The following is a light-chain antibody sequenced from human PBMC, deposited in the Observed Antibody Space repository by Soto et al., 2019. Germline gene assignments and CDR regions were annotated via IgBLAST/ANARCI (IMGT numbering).Light chain of an antibody. CDR3: QSYDSNSVV. J-gene: IGLJ2*01. Sequence: NFMLTQSHSVSESPGKTVTISCTRSSGSIASNHVQWYQQRPGSAPTTVIYKNDQRPYGVPDRFSGSIDNSSNSASLTISGLKTEDEADYYCQSYDSNSVVFGGGTKLTVL. CDR1: SGSIASNH. CDR2: KND. V-gene: IGLV6-57*04.